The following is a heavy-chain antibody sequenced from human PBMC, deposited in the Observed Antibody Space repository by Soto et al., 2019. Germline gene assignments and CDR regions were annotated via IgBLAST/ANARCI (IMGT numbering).Heavy chain of an antibody. D-gene: IGHD3-10*01. J-gene: IGHJ6*02. CDR2: ISSSSSYI. Sequence: AGGSLRLSCAASGFTFSSYSMNWVRQAPGKGLEWVSSISSSSSYIYYADSVKGRFTISRDNAKNSLYLQMNSLRAEDTAVYYCAREVRGVNPYYYYGMDVWGQGTTVTVSS. CDR3: AREVRGVNPYYYYGMDV. CDR1: GFTFSSYS. V-gene: IGHV3-21*01.